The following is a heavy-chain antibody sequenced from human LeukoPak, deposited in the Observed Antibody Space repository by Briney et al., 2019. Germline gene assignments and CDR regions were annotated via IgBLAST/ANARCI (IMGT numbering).Heavy chain of an antibody. CDR2: ISYDGSNK. CDR3: ARGSSGWFVDAFDI. J-gene: IGHJ3*02. CDR1: GFTFNNFA. D-gene: IGHD6-19*01. Sequence: GGSLRLSCAASGFTFNNFAMHWVRQAPGRGLEWVAVISYDGSNKYYADSVKGRFTISRDNSKNTLYLQMNSLRAEDTAVYYCARGSSGWFVDAFDIWGQETMVTVSS. V-gene: IGHV3-30*04.